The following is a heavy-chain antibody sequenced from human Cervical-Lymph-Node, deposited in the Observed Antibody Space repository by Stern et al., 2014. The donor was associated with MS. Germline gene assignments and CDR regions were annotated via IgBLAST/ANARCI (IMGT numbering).Heavy chain of an antibody. D-gene: IGHD3-10*01. CDR3: ARLQEVWSSRRYYYGMGV. CDR2: LYYNGSS. CDR1: GGSITSTGYF. V-gene: IGHV4-31*03. J-gene: IGHJ6*02. Sequence: QLQLQESGPGLVKPSQTLSLTCTVSGGSITSTGYFWTWLRQHPGKGPEWIVNLYYNGSSNYNPSLGGRVTLSVDASKNQFSLKLNSVTAADTAVYYCARLQEVWSSRRYYYGMGVWGPGTTVIVSS.